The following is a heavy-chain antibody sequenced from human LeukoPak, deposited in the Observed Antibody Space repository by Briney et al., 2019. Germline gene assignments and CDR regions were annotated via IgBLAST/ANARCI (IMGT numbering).Heavy chain of an antibody. J-gene: IGHJ4*02. CDR1: GGSISSSSYY. CDR3: ARVWSGYSSSWYPLYFDY. Sequence: SETLSLTCTVSGGSISSSSYYWGWIRQPPGKGLEWIGSIYYSGSTYYNPSLKSRVTISVDTPKNQFSLKLSSVTAADTAVYYCARVWSGYSSSWYPLYFDYWGQGTLVTVSS. V-gene: IGHV4-39*07. CDR2: IYYSGST. D-gene: IGHD6-13*01.